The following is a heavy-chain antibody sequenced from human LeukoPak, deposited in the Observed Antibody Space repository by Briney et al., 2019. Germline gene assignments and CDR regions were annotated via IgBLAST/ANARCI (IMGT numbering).Heavy chain of an antibody. CDR3: ARDFSPYYDFWSGQGYFDY. V-gene: IGHV4-39*07. CDR2: IYYSGST. D-gene: IGHD3-3*01. CDR1: GGSISSSSYY. Sequence: PSETLSLICTVSGGSISSSSYYWGWIRQPPGKGLEWIGSIYYSGSTYYNPSLKSRVTISVDTSKNQFSLKLSSVTAADTAVYYCARDFSPYYDFWSGQGYFDYWGQGTLVTVSS. J-gene: IGHJ4*02.